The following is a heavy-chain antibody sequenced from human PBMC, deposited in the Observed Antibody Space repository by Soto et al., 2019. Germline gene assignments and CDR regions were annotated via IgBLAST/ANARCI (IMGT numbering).Heavy chain of an antibody. CDR3: ARRAETNGWNGFGADKYYFDF. D-gene: IGHD1-1*01. Sequence: QVQLVQSGAEVRKPGASVKVSCAASGYTFTSYDIYWVRQATGQGLEWMGWMNPNTGNSGYAQKFQGRVTVTSDTSINTVYMELSSLRSEDTAVYYCARRAETNGWNGFGADKYYFDFWGQGTLVTVSS. CDR1: GYTFTSYD. J-gene: IGHJ4*02. CDR2: MNPNTGNS. V-gene: IGHV1-8*01.